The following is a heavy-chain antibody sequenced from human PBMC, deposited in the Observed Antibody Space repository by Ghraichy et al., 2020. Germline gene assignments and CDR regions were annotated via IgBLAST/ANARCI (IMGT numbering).Heavy chain of an antibody. Sequence: GESLNISCAASGFTFSSYAMSWVRQAPGKGLEWVSAISGSGGSTYYADSVKGRFTISRDNSKNTLYLQMNSLRAEDTAVYYCAKSVVPAAIPYGMDVWGQGTTVTVSS. V-gene: IGHV3-23*01. CDR2: ISGSGGST. CDR3: AKSVVPAAIPYGMDV. D-gene: IGHD2-2*01. J-gene: IGHJ6*02. CDR1: GFTFSSYA.